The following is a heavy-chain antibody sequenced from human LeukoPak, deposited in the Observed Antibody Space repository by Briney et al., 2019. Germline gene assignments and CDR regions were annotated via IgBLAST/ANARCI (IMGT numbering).Heavy chain of an antibody. CDR1: GYRFTSYW. D-gene: IGHD2-2*01. CDR3: AGRQVVPAAISHWYFDL. J-gene: IGHJ2*01. CDR2: IYPGDSDT. Sequence: GESLKISCKGPGYRFTSYWIGWVRQMPGKGLEWMGIIYPGDSDTRYSPSFQRQVTISADKSISTAYLQWSSLKASDTAMCYCAGRQVVPAAISHWYFDLWGRGTLVTVSS. V-gene: IGHV5-51*01.